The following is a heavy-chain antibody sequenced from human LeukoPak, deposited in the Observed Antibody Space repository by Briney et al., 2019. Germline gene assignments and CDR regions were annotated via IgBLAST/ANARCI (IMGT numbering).Heavy chain of an antibody. CDR3: ARGVTIPGVPDY. D-gene: IGHD3-3*01. CDR2: IYYSGST. J-gene: IGHJ4*02. V-gene: IGHV4-31*03. Sequence: PSETLSLTCTVSGGSISSGGYYWSWIRQHPGKGLEWIGCIYYSGSTYYNPSLKSRVTISVDTSKNQFSLKLSSVTAADTAVYYCARGVTIPGVPDYWGQGTLVTVSS. CDR1: GGSISSGGYY.